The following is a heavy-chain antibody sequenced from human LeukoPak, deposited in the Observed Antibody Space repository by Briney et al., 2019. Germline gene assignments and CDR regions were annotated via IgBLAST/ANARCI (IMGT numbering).Heavy chain of an antibody. CDR3: AIDYGSGSYYRTTLDY. V-gene: IGHV1-3*01. J-gene: IGHJ4*02. Sequence: ASVKVSCKASGYTFTSYAMHWVRQAPGQRLEWMGWISAGNGNTKYSQKFQGRVTITRDTSASTAYMELSSLRSEDTAVYYCAIDYGSGSYYRTTLDYWGQGTLVTVSS. D-gene: IGHD3-10*01. CDR2: ISAGNGNT. CDR1: GYTFTSYA.